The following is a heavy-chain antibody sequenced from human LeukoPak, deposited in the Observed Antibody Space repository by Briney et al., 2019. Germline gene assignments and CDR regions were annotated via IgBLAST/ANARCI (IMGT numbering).Heavy chain of an antibody. CDR2: ISSSSSFI. CDR3: GSMVREGEDY. Sequence: GGSLRLSCAASGFTFSSYSMNWVRQAPGKGLEWVSSISSSSSFIYYADSVKGRFTISRDNAKNSVYLQMNSLRAEDTAVYYCGSMVREGEDYWGQGTLVTVSS. CDR1: GFTFSSYS. J-gene: IGHJ4*02. D-gene: IGHD3-10*01. V-gene: IGHV3-21*01.